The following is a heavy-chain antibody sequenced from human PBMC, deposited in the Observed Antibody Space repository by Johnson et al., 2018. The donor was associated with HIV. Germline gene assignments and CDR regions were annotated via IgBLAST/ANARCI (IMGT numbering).Heavy chain of an antibody. CDR2: ISIDGGSK. J-gene: IGHJ3*02. D-gene: IGHD3-16*01. CDR1: GFTLSSSV. Sequence: QVQLVESGGGVVQPGTSLRLSCADSGFTLSSSVMHWVRRAPGKGLEWVAAISIDGGSKYYADSVKGRFTISRDNSDNTLYLQMNSLKDEDMAVYYCARAWGTDAFDIWGQGTMVTVSS. CDR3: ARAWGTDAFDI. V-gene: IGHV3-30-3*01.